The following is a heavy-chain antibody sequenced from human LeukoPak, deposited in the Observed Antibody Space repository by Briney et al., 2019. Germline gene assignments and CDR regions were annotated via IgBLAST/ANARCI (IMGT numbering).Heavy chain of an antibody. J-gene: IGHJ5*02. CDR2: INPNSGGT. CDR3: ARSAPYCSGGSCYRRWFDP. CDR1: GYTFTGYY. D-gene: IGHD2-15*01. Sequence: ASVKVSCKASGYTFTGYYMHWVRQAPGQGLEWMGWINPNSGGTNYAQKFQGRVTMTRDTSISTAYMELSRLRSDDTAVYYCARSAPYCSGGSCYRRWFDPWGQGTLVTVSS. V-gene: IGHV1-2*02.